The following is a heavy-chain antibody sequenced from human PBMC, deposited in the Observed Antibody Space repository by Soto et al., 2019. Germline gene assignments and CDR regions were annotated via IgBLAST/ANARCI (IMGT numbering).Heavy chain of an antibody. Sequence: ASVKVSCKASGYTFTSYDINWVRQATGQGLGWMGWMNPNSGNTGYAQKFQGRVTMTRNTSISTAYMELSSLRSEDTAVYYCARGGLTMVRGGLNFDYWGQGTLVTVSS. V-gene: IGHV1-8*01. CDR1: GYTFTSYD. CDR2: MNPNSGNT. CDR3: ARGGLTMVRGGLNFDY. D-gene: IGHD3-10*01. J-gene: IGHJ4*02.